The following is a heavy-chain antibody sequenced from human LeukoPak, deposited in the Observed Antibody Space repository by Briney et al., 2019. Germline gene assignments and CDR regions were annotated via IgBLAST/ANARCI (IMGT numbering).Heavy chain of an antibody. J-gene: IGHJ6*03. D-gene: IGHD5-24*01. CDR2: IYYSGST. CDR3: AREGRYRYGYNEYHSYMVI. Sequence: SETLSLTCTVSGGSISSYYWSWIRQPPGKGLEWIGYIYYSGSTNYNPSLKSRVTISVDTSKNQFSLKPSSVTAAETAVYYCAREGRYRYGYNEYHSYMVIWGKGTTVTVSS. CDR1: GGSISSYY. V-gene: IGHV4-59*01.